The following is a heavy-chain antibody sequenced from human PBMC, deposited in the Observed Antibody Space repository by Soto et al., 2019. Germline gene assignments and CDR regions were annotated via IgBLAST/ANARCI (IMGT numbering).Heavy chain of an antibody. CDR3: ARTIRFLEWLPIFDY. CDR2: IYYSGST. V-gene: IGHV4-61*08. D-gene: IGHD3-3*01. J-gene: IGHJ4*02. CDR1: GGSISSGGYY. Sequence: PSETLSLTCAVSGGSISSGGYYWSWIRQPPGKGLEWIGYIYYSGSTNYNPSLKSRVTISVDTSKNQFSLKLSSVTAADTAMYYCARTIRFLEWLPIFDYWGQGTLVTVSS.